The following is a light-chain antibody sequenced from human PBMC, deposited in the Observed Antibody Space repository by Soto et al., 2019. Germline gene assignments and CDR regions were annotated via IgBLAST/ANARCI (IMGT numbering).Light chain of an antibody. CDR2: DVS. Sequence: QSALTQPASVSGSPGQSITISCTGTSSDVGGYNYVSWYQQHPGKAPKLMIYDVSNRPSGVSNRFSGSKSGNTASLTISGLQAEDEADVYCSSYTASIYVVFGGGTKLTVL. CDR3: SSYTASIYVV. J-gene: IGLJ2*01. CDR1: SSDVGGYNY. V-gene: IGLV2-14*03.